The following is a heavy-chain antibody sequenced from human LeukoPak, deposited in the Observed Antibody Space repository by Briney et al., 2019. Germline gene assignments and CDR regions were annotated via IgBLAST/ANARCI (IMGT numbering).Heavy chain of an antibody. J-gene: IGHJ4*02. Sequence: ASVKVSCKASGFTFTSYDINWVRQPTGQGLEWMGWMNPNSGNTGYAQKFQDRVTMTSNTSISTAYMELSLLGSEDTAVYYCARGRGDSRQFDYWGQGALVTVSS. V-gene: IGHV1-8*01. D-gene: IGHD7-27*01. CDR1: GFTFTSYD. CDR2: MNPNSGNT. CDR3: ARGRGDSRQFDY.